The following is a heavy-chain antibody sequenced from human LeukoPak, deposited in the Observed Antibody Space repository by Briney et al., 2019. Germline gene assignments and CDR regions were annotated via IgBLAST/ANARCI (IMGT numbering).Heavy chain of an antibody. CDR3: AKDGESGTYYDY. J-gene: IGHJ4*02. D-gene: IGHD1-26*01. CDR1: GFTFSSYG. CDR2: LSYDGSDN. V-gene: IGHV3-30*18. Sequence: PGGSLRLSCAASGFTFSSYGMHWVRQAAGKGLEWVAILSYDGSDNYYAHSVKGRFTISRDNSKNKLYLQVNKLTADYTAVYYCAKDGESGTYYDYWGKGTLVTVSS.